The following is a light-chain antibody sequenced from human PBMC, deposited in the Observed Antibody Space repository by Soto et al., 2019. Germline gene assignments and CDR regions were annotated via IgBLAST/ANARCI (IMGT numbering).Light chain of an antibody. J-gene: IGKJ1*01. CDR2: DVS. V-gene: IGKV3-20*01. CDR1: QSVGSSY. Sequence: EVVLTQSPGILSLSPGERATLSCRASQSVGSSYLAWHQQKPGQPPSLLIYDVSNRASGIPDRFSGSGSGTDFTLTITRLESEDFAVYYCQQFGSSPEKFGQGTKVEAK. CDR3: QQFGSSPEK.